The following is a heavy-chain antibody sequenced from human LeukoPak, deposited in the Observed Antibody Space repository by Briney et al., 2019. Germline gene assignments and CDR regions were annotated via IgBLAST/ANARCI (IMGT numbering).Heavy chain of an antibody. J-gene: IGHJ4*02. Sequence: GASVKVSCKASGGTFSSYAISWVRQAPGQGLEWMGRIIPILGIANYAQKFQGRVTITADKSTSTAYMELSSLRSEDTAAYYCARDHLDSSGYYYVPAFDYWGQGTLVTVSS. CDR3: ARDHLDSSGYYYVPAFDY. CDR1: GGTFSSYA. V-gene: IGHV1-69*04. CDR2: IIPILGIA. D-gene: IGHD3-22*01.